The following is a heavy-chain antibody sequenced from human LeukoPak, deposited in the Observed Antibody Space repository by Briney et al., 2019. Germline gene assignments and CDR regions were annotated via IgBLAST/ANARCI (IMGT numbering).Heavy chain of an antibody. CDR3: AKEDSGYDFDY. Sequence: GGSLRLSCAASGFTFSSYGIHWVRQAPGKGLEWVAIISYDGSDKYYADSVKGRFTISRDNSKNPLYLQMNSLRGEDTAVYYCAKEDSGYDFDYWGQGTLVTVSS. V-gene: IGHV3-30*18. CDR2: ISYDGSDK. J-gene: IGHJ4*02. CDR1: GFTFSSYG. D-gene: IGHD5-12*01.